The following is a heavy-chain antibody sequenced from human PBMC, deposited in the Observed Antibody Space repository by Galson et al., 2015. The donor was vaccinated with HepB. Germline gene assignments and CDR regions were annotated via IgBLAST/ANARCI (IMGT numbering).Heavy chain of an antibody. D-gene: IGHD3-9*01. CDR3: ARDFRIDDLMTGYANDALDI. J-gene: IGHJ3*02. CDR2: ISAYTGKI. Sequence: SVKVSCKASGYMFSSYGINWVRQAPGQGLEWMGWISAYTGKINYAQNLQGRVTMTTDTSTSTAYMDLRSLRSDDTAVYYCARDFRIDDLMTGYANDALDIWGQGTMVTVSS. V-gene: IGHV1-18*01. CDR1: GYMFSSYG.